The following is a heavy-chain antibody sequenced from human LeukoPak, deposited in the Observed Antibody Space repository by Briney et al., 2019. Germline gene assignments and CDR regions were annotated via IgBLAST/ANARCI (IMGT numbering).Heavy chain of an antibody. D-gene: IGHD3-16*01. Sequence: SETLCLTCAVYGGSFSGYYWSWIRQPPGKGLEWIGEINHSGSTNYNPSLKSRVTISVDTSKNQFSLKLSSVTAADTAVYYCARGRITPDYWGQGTLVTVSS. CDR3: ARGRITPDY. CDR2: INHSGST. J-gene: IGHJ4*02. V-gene: IGHV4-34*01. CDR1: GGSFSGYY.